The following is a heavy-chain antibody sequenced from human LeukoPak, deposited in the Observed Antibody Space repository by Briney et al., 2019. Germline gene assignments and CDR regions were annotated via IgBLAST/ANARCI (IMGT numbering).Heavy chain of an antibody. J-gene: IGHJ4*02. CDR1: GGTFSSYA. CDR2: IIPIFGTA. CDR3: ARGKDTVTTLDY. V-gene: IGHV1-69*13. D-gene: IGHD4-17*01. Sequence: GASVKVSCKASGGTFSSYAISWVRQAPGQGLEWMGGIIPIFGTANYAQKFQGRVTITADESTSTAYVELSSLRSEDTAVYYCARGKDTVTTLDYWGQGTLVTVSS.